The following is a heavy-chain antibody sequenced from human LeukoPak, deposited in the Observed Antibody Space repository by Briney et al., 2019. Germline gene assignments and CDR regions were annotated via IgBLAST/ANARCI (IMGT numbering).Heavy chain of an antibody. CDR3: ARGIAIIPAGLNDY. CDR1: GFTFSSYW. J-gene: IGHJ4*02. V-gene: IGHV3-74*01. CDR2: ISSDGSTT. Sequence: PGGSLRLSCAASGFTFSSYWMHWVRQAPGKGLVWISHISSDGSTTSYADSVKGRFTISRDNAKNTLYLQMNSQRAEVTAVYYCARGIAIIPAGLNDYWGQGTLVTVSS. D-gene: IGHD2-2*01.